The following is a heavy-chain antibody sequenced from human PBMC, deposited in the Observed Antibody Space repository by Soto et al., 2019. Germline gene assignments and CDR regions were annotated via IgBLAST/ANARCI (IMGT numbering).Heavy chain of an antibody. J-gene: IGHJ6*01. CDR2: IGTAGDT. CDR1: GCSFSSYD. CDR3: ASAVLGYFAHCLYDMVV. Sequence: PGGSRRLSFAASGCSFSSYDMHWGRQATGKGLEWVSAIGTAGDTYYPGSVKGRFPISRENAKKSLYLQMNRLRPGDTAVYYCASAVLGYFAHCLYDMVVGDPGTMDKVFS. D-gene: IGHD2-15*01. V-gene: IGHV3-13*01.